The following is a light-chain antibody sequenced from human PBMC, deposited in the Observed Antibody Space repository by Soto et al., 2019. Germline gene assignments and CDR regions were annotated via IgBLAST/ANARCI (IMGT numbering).Light chain of an antibody. Sequence: EIVLTQSPGTLSLSPGERATLSCRASQSASSSYLAWYQQKPGQAPRLPIYGASSRATGIPDRFSGSGSGTDFSLTIRRLEPEDFAVYYCHQYGSSPSYTCGQGTKLEIK. CDR1: QSASSSY. J-gene: IGKJ2*01. CDR3: HQYGSSPSYT. V-gene: IGKV3-20*01. CDR2: GAS.